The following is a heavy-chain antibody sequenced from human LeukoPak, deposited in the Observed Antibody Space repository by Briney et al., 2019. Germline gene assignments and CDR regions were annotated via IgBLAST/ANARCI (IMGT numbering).Heavy chain of an antibody. D-gene: IGHD2-2*01. CDR3: ARGWGRSTTFWDY. Sequence: PSETLSLTCAVYGGSFSSYYWSWLRQPPPNGMEWIGEVNHSGSTNYNPSPKSRVTTSVDTSKNQFSPKLSSVTAADTAVYYFARGWGRSTTFWDYWGQGTLVTVSS. CDR2: VNHSGST. J-gene: IGHJ4*02. V-gene: IGHV4-34*01. CDR1: GGSFSSYY.